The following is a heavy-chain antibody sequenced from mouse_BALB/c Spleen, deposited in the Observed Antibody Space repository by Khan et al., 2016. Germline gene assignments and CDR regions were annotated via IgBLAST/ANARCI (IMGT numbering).Heavy chain of an antibody. CDR1: GFNIKDTY. CDR3: ARSTDY. Sequence: VQLKQSGAELVKPGASVKLSRTASGFNIKDTYMHWVKQRPEQGLEWIGRIDPANGNTKYDPKFQGKATITADTSSNTAYLQLSSLTSVDTAVYYCARSTDYWGQGTTLTVSS. V-gene: IGHV14-3*02. J-gene: IGHJ2*01. CDR2: IDPANGNT.